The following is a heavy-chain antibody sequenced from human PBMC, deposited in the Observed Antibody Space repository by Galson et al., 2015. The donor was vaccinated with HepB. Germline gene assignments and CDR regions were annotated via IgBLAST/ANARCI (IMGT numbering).Heavy chain of an antibody. D-gene: IGHD6-6*01. V-gene: IGHV7-4-1*02. CDR2: INTNTGNP. J-gene: IGHJ5*02. Sequence: SVKVSCKASGYTFTSYAMNWVRQAPGQGLEWMGWINTNTGNPTYAQGFTGRFVFSLDTSVSTAYLQISSLKAEDTAVYYCARRSSIAARPLLNWFDPWGQGTLSPSPQ. CDR1: GYTFTSYA. CDR3: ARRSSIAARPLLNWFDP.